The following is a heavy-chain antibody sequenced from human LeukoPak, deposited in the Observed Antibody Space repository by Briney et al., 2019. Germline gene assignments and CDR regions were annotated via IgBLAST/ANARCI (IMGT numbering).Heavy chain of an antibody. CDR1: GGSFSGYY. V-gene: IGHV4-34*01. J-gene: IGHJ4*02. CDR3: ARGVPSYSYGHHPIGY. Sequence: SETLSLTCAVYGGSFSGYYWSWIRQPPGKGLEWIGEINHSGSTNYNPSLKSRVTISVDTSKNQFSLRLSSVTAADTAVYYCARGVPSYSYGHHPIGYWGQGTLVTVSS. D-gene: IGHD5-18*01. CDR2: INHSGST.